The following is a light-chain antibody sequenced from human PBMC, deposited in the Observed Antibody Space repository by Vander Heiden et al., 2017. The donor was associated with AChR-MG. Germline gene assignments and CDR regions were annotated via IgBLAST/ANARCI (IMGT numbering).Light chain of an antibody. J-gene: IGKJ2*01. V-gene: IGKV1-5*03. CDR2: KAS. CDR1: QSISSW. Sequence: DIQMTQSPSTLSASVGDRVTITCRASQSISSWLAWYQQKPGKAPKLLIYKASSLESGVPSRFSGSGFGTEFTLTISSLQPDDFATYYCQRYNSYSQYTFGQGTKLEIK. CDR3: QRYNSYSQYT.